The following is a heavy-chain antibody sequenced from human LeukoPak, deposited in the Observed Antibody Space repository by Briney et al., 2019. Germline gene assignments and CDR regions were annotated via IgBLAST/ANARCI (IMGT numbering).Heavy chain of an antibody. CDR3: ARDTGTGAFDI. D-gene: IGHD4-4*01. J-gene: IGHJ3*02. V-gene: IGHV3-53*04. CDR2: IYSGGST. CDR1: GFTVSSNY. Sequence: PGGSLRLSCATSGFTVSSNYKSWVRQAPGKGLEWVSVIYSGGSTYYADSVKGRFTISRHNSKNTLYLQMNSLRAEDTAVYYCARDTGTGAFDIWGQGTMVTVSS.